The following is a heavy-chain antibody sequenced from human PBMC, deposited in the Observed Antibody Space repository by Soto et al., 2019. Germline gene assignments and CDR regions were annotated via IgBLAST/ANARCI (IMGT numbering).Heavy chain of an antibody. V-gene: IGHV3-23*01. CDR2: ISGSGGST. CDR1: GFTFSSYA. D-gene: IGHD3-22*01. J-gene: IGHJ3*02. Sequence: PGGSLRLSCAASGFTFSSYAMSWVRQAPGKGLEWVSAISGSGGSTYYADSVKGRFTISRDNSKNTLYLQMNSLRAEDTAVYYCAKDNYDSSGYPPPDAFDIWGQGTMVTVSS. CDR3: AKDNYDSSGYPPPDAFDI.